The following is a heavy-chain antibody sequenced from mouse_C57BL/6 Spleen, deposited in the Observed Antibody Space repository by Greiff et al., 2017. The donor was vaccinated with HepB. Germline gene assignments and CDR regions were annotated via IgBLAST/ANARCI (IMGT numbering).Heavy chain of an antibody. CDR2: ISNGGGST. J-gene: IGHJ1*03. CDR3: ARDYGSSLRYFDV. Sequence: EVQLQQSGGGLVQPGGSLKLSCAASGFTFSDYYMYWVRQTPEKRLEWVAYISNGGGSTYYPDTVKGRFTISRDNAKNTLYLQMSRLKSEDTAMYYCARDYGSSLRYFDVWGTGTTVTVSS. CDR1: GFTFSDYY. V-gene: IGHV5-12*01. D-gene: IGHD1-1*01.